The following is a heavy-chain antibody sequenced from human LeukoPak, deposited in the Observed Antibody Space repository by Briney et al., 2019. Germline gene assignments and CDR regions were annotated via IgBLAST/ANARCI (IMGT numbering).Heavy chain of an antibody. CDR3: ARGGGSGSGYYFVY. D-gene: IGHD3-3*01. CDR1: DGSISSSTYY. Sequence: PSETLSLTCTVSDGSISSSTYYWGWIRQPPGKGLEWIGSIYYSGSTYYNPSLKSRVTISLDTSKNQFSLKLSSVTAADTAVYYCARGGGSGSGYYFVYWGQGTLVTVSS. V-gene: IGHV4-39*07. CDR2: IYYSGST. J-gene: IGHJ4*02.